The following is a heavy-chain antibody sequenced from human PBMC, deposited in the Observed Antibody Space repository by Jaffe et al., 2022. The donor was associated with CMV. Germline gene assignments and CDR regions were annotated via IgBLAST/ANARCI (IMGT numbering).Heavy chain of an antibody. V-gene: IGHV1-18*04. J-gene: IGHJ2*01. CDR2: ISGYIGNT. CDR3: ARFGSGYLDL. Sequence: QVQLVQSGAEVKKPGASVKVSCKTSGYTFSSYGIAWVRQAPGQGLEWMGWISGYIGNTDHAQKFQGRLTMTTDTATNTAYMELRSLISDDTAVYYCARFGSGYLDLWGRGTLVTVSS. D-gene: IGHD3-10*01. CDR1: GYTFSSYG.